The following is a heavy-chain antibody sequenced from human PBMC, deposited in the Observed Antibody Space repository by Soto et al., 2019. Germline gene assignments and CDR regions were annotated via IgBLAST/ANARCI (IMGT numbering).Heavy chain of an antibody. Sequence: ASVKVSCKASGYTFTSYGISWVRQAPGQGLEWMGWISAYNGNTNYAQKLQGRVTMTTDTSTSTAYMELRSLRSDDTAVYYCARDRPGDFWSGYYTNWGQGTLVTVSS. CDR2: ISAYNGNT. CDR1: GYTFTSYG. D-gene: IGHD3-3*01. J-gene: IGHJ4*02. V-gene: IGHV1-18*04. CDR3: ARDRPGDFWSGYYTN.